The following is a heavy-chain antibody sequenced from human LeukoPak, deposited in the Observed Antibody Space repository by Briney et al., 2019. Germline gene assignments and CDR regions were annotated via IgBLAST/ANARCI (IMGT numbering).Heavy chain of an antibody. Sequence: GGSLRLSCAGSGFTFSSYEMNWVRQAPGKGLEWVSYIGGSGSTIYYADSVKGRFTISRDNAKNSLYLQMNSLRAEDTAVYYCARATPAGVFDYWGQGTLVTVST. CDR2: IGGSGSTI. J-gene: IGHJ4*02. CDR3: ARATPAGVFDY. CDR1: GFTFSSYE. D-gene: IGHD3-10*01. V-gene: IGHV3-48*03.